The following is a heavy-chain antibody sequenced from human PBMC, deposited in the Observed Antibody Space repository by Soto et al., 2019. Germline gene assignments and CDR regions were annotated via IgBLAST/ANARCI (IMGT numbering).Heavy chain of an antibody. D-gene: IGHD3-22*01. CDR1: GGTFSSYA. V-gene: IGHV1-69*13. Sequence: SVKVSCKASGGTFSSYAISWVRQAPGQGLEWMGRIIPIFGTANYAQKFQGRVTITADESTSTAYMELSSLRSEDTAVYYCASEYYYDSSGYYTLXYWGQGTLVTVSS. J-gene: IGHJ4*02. CDR2: IIPIFGTA. CDR3: ASEYYYDSSGYYTLXY.